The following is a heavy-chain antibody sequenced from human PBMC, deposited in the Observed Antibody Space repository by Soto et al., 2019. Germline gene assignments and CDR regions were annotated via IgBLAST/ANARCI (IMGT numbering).Heavy chain of an antibody. J-gene: IGHJ4*02. CDR2: MNPNSGNS. CDR3: AITHLRFGEHHY. Sequence: QVQLVQSGAEVKKPGASVKVSCKASGYTFTRYDINWVRQATGQGLEWMGWMNPNSGNSGHAQKFQGRVTMTRNTARSTAYMELSSLRSENTAGYYCAITHLRFGEHHYWGQGTLVTVSS. D-gene: IGHD3-10*01. V-gene: IGHV1-8*01. CDR1: GYTFTRYD.